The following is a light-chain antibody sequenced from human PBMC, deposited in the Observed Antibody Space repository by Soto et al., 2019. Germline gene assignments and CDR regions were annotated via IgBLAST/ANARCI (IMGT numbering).Light chain of an antibody. Sequence: ELTQCTSSLSASVGDRVTITCRASQGISSALAWYQQKPGKAPKLLIYDASSLESGVPSRFSGSGSGTDFTLTISSLQPEDFATYYCQQFNNYLTFGQGTRLEI. CDR3: QQFNNYLT. V-gene: IGKV1D-13*01. J-gene: IGKJ5*01. CDR2: DAS. CDR1: QGISSA.